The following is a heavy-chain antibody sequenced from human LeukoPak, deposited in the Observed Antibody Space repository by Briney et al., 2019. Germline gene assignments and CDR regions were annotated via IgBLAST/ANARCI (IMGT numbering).Heavy chain of an antibody. D-gene: IGHD2-2*01. V-gene: IGHV3-30*02. CDR1: GFTFSSYG. Sequence: PGGSLRLSCAASGFTFSSYGMHWVRQAPGKGLEWVAFIRYDGSNKYYADSVKGRFTISRDNSKNTLYLQMNSLRAEDMAVYYCARDRDVPVPAVSFDPWGQGTLVTVSS. CDR3: ARDRDVPVPAVSFDP. CDR2: IRYDGSNK. J-gene: IGHJ5*02.